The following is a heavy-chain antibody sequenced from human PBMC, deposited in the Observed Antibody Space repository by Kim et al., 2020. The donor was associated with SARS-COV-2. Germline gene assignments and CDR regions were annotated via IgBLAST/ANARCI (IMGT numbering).Heavy chain of an antibody. V-gene: IGHV3-21*01. CDR3: ARDRPRAFDI. CDR2: I. Sequence: IYEADAVKGRFTNSRDKAKNSLYLQMNSLRAEDTAVYYCARDRPRAFDIWGQGTMVTVSS. J-gene: IGHJ3*02.